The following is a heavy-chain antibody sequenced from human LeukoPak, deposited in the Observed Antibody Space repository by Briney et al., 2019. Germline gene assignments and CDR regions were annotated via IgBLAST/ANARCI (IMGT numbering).Heavy chain of an antibody. CDR1: GGSISSSSYY. V-gene: IGHV4-39*01. D-gene: IGHD5-24*01. CDR2: IYYSGTT. CDR3: ARRNGYNSRFDP. Sequence: SETLSLTCTVPGGSISSSSYYWDWIRQPPGKELEWIGNIYYSGTTYYNPSLKSRVTISVDTSKNQFSLKVSSVTAADTAVYYCARRNGYNSRFDPWGQGTLVTVFS. J-gene: IGHJ5*02.